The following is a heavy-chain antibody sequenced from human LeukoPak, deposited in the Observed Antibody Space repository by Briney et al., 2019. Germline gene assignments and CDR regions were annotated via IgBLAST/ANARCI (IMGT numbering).Heavy chain of an antibody. Sequence: GRSLKLSCGASGFTFTTFGIHWVRQAPGKELEWVAAISPDGNSEYYADSVKGRFTVSRDNSKNMIYLQMNSLRGEDSAVYYCAKINNNDDYWGQGTLVTVSS. D-gene: IGHD1/OR15-1a*01. CDR2: ISPDGNSE. CDR1: GFTFTTFG. J-gene: IGHJ4*02. CDR3: AKINNNDDY. V-gene: IGHV3-30*18.